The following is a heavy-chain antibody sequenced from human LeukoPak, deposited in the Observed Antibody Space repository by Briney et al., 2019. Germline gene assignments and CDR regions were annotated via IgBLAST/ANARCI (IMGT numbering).Heavy chain of an antibody. CDR1: GFTFSIYY. Sequence: PGGSLRLSCAVSGFTFSIYYMSWVRQAPGKGLEWVANIRQDGSEKYYADSVEGRFTISRDNAKNSLYLQMNSLRAEDTAVYYCARDFKEYYYDTSGYLRSDYWGQGTLVTVSS. D-gene: IGHD3-22*01. V-gene: IGHV3-7*01. CDR3: ARDFKEYYYDTSGYLRSDY. CDR2: IRQDGSEK. J-gene: IGHJ4*02.